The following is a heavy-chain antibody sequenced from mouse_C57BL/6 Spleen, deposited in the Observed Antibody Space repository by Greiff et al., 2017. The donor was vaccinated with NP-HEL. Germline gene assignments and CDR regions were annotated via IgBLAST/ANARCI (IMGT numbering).Heavy chain of an antibody. D-gene: IGHD1-1*01. CDR3: ARGGPDYYGSSNWYFDV. CDR1: GYTFTSYW. CDR2: IHPNSGST. V-gene: IGHV1-64*01. J-gene: IGHJ1*03. Sequence: VKLMESGAELVKPGASVKLSCKASGYTFTSYWMHWVKQRPGQGLEWIGMIHPNSGSTNYNGKFRSKATLTVDKSSSTAYMQLSSLTSEDSAVYYCARGGPDYYGSSNWYFDVWGTGTTVTVSS.